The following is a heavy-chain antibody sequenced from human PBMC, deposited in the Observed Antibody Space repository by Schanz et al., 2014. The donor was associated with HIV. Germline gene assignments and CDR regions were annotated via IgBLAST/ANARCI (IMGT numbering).Heavy chain of an antibody. J-gene: IGHJ4*02. CDR2: ISSSSSYI. D-gene: IGHD3-3*01. V-gene: IGHV3-21*01. CDR1: GLTFTNAY. CDR3: ARLYYDSWGGKDEYYFDY. Sequence: EVQLVESGGALVKPGGSLRLSCTASGLTFTNAYMSWVRQAPGKGLEWVSSISSSSSYIFYADSVKGRFTISRDNAKNSLYLQMDSLRAEDTAVYYCARLYYDSWGGKDEYYFDYWGQGTLVTVSS.